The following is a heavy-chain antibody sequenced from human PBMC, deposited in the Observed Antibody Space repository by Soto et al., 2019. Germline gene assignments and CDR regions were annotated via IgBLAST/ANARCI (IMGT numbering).Heavy chain of an antibody. Sequence: QITLKESGPSLVKPTQTLTLTCTFSGFSITTSGVGVGWIRQPPGKAPEWLALIYWNDDKRYSPSLQSRLTITKDTSKNQVVLTLTNMDPVDTPTYYRAHRLGSRGSFDYWGQGSLVTVSS. CDR3: AHRLGSRGSFDY. CDR1: GFSITTSGVG. J-gene: IGHJ4*02. CDR2: IYWNDDK. V-gene: IGHV2-5*01. D-gene: IGHD6-25*01.